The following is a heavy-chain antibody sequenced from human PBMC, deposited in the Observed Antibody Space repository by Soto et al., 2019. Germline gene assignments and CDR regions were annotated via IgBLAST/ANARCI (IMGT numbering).Heavy chain of an antibody. CDR1: GASISSSGYY. V-gene: IGHV4-39*01. Sequence: QLQLQESSPGLLKPSETLSLTCTVSGASISSSGYYWAWVRQPPGKGLEWIGTIYYSGDTYYNPSLDSRITISLDTSNNQFSLKLSDVAAADTAVYFCARRAQTGSQFEDWGQGTPVTVSS. CDR2: IYYSGDT. J-gene: IGHJ4*02. CDR3: ARRAQTGSQFED. D-gene: IGHD2-15*01.